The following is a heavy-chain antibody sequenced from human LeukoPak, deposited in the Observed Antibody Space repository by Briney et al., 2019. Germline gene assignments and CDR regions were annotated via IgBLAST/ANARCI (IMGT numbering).Heavy chain of an antibody. CDR3: ARGGGSSS. CDR1: GFTFSKAW. D-gene: IGHD6-6*01. V-gene: IGHV3-7*01. J-gene: IGHJ5*02. CDR2: IKPDGSAT. Sequence: PGGSLRLSCAASGFTFSKAWMSWVRQAPGKGLEWVANIKPDGSATNYVDSVKGRFTISRDNAKNSLDLQMNSLRAEDTAVYYCARGGGSSSWGQGTLVTVSS.